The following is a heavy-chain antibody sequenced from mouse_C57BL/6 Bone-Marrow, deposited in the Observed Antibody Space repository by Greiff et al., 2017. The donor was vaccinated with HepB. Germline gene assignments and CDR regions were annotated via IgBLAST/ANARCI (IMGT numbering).Heavy chain of an antibody. V-gene: IGHV5-16*01. CDR2: INYDGSST. Sequence: EVHLVESEGGLVQPGSSMKLSCTASGFTFSGYYMAWVRQVPEKGLEWVANINYDGSSTYYLDSLKSRFIISRDNAKNILYLQMSSLKSEDTATYYGARDSYSNFFDYWGQGTTLTVSS. J-gene: IGHJ2*01. CDR1: GFTFSGYY. D-gene: IGHD2-5*01. CDR3: ARDSYSNFFDY.